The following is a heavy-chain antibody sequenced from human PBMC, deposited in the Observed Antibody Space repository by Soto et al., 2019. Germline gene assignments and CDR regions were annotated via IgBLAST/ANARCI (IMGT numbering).Heavy chain of an antibody. CDR1: GGSISGYY. CDR3: ARDRLDYGDYEGYYGMDV. J-gene: IGHJ6*02. CDR2: IYYSGST. D-gene: IGHD4-17*01. Sequence: SETLSLTCTVSGGSISGYYWSWIRQPPGKGLEWIGYIYYSGSTNYNPSLKSRVTTSVDTSKNQFSLKLSSVTAADTAVYYCARDRLDYGDYEGYYGMDVWGQGTTVTVSS. V-gene: IGHV4-59*01.